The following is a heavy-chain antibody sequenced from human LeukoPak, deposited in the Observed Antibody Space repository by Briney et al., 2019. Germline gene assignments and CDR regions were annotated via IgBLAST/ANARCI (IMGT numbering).Heavy chain of an antibody. Sequence: SETLSLTCTVSGYSISSGYYWGWIRQPPGKGLEWIGSIYHSGSTYYNPSLKSRVTISVDTSKNQFSLKLSSVTAADTAVYYCVRGHHLKYYGILTGRRPYNWFDPWGQGTLVTVSS. D-gene: IGHD3-9*01. J-gene: IGHJ5*02. V-gene: IGHV4-38-2*02. CDR3: VRGHHLKYYGILTGRRPYNWFDP. CDR2: IYHSGST. CDR1: GYSISSGYY.